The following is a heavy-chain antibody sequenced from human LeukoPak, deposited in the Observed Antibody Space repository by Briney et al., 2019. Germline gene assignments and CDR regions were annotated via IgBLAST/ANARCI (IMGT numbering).Heavy chain of an antibody. J-gene: IGHJ4*02. Sequence: GGSLRLSCVASGFTFNIHWMTWVRQAPGKGLEWVATIKPDGNDKFLVDSVKGRFTISRDNAKTSLCLQMNSLRAEDTAMYYCTTRDCEYWGQGALVTVSS. V-gene: IGHV3-7*03. CDR2: IKPDGNDK. CDR1: GFTFNIHW. CDR3: TTRDCEY.